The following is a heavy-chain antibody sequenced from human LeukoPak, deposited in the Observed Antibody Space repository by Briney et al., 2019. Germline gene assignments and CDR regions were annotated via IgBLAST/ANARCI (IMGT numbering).Heavy chain of an antibody. J-gene: IGHJ4*02. V-gene: IGHV1-2*04. D-gene: IGHD6-13*01. CDR1: GYTFTSYG. CDR3: AREGIAAAGFDY. Sequence: ASVKVSCKASGYTFTSYGISWVRQAPGQGLEWMGWINPNSGGTNYAQKFQGWVTMTRDTSISSAYMELSRLRSDDTAVYYCAREGIAAAGFDYWGQGTLVTVSS. CDR2: INPNSGGT.